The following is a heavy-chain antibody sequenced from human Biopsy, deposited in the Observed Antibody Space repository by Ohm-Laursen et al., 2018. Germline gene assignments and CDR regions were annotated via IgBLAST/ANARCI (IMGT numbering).Heavy chain of an antibody. CDR2: VYWDNDK. V-gene: IGHV2-5*02. D-gene: IGHD3-16*02. CDR1: GFSLSSHGVG. Sequence: PTQTLTLTRTFSGFSLSSHGVGVGWIRQPPGEALEWLAIVYWDNDKRYSPSLWSRLNIWKDASKNRVVLTLTDMDPVDTATYYCAHVVITYGGIIALDAFDVWGQGSMVIVSS. J-gene: IGHJ3*01. CDR3: AHVVITYGGIIALDAFDV.